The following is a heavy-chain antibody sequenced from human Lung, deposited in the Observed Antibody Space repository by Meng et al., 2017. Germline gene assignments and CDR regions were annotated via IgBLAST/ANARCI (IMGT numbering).Heavy chain of an antibody. Sequence: QVQLQLWGAGLLKPSETLALTCVVSGGSFSDYDWSWIRQPPGKGLEWIGEINHSGSTNYNPSLESRATISVDTSQNNLSLKLSSVTAADSAVYYCARGPTTMAHDFDYWGQGTLVTVSS. CDR1: GGSFSDYD. CDR3: ARGPTTMAHDFDY. D-gene: IGHD4-11*01. J-gene: IGHJ4*02. V-gene: IGHV4-34*01. CDR2: INHSGST.